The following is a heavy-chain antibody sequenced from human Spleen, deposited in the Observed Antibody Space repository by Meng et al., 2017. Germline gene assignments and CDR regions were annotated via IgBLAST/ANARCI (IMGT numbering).Heavy chain of an antibody. D-gene: IGHD3-10*01. CDR1: GGSVSSGNYY. CDR2: IYHTGST. Sequence: QVQLQESGPGLVRPSETLSLTCTVSGGSVSSGNYYWSWVRQPPGKGLEWIGFIYHTGSTDCNPSLKRRVTISVDTSNNHFSLKLTSVTAADTAVYYCARSYGSGTYWYFDLWGRGTLVTGSS. CDR3: ARSYGSGTYWYFDL. V-gene: IGHV4-61*03. J-gene: IGHJ2*01.